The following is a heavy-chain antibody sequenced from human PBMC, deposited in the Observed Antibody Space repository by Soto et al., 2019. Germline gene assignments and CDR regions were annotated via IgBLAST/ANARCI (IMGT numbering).Heavy chain of an antibody. D-gene: IGHD1-26*01. V-gene: IGHV4-31*03. CDR3: ARVDTSMGATCVSY. CDR2: IYYSGST. J-gene: IGHJ4*02. Sequence: TLSLTCTVSGGSISSGGYYWSWIRQHPGKGLGWIGYIYYSGSTYYNPSLKSRVTISVDTSKNQFSLKLSSVTAADTAVYYCARVDTSMGATCVSYWGQGTLVTVSS. CDR1: GGSISSGGYY.